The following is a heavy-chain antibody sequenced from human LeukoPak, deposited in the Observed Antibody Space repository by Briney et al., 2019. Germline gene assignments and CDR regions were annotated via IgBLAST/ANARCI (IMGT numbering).Heavy chain of an antibody. CDR1: GFTFSSYG. CDR2: ISGSGGST. D-gene: IGHD3-10*01. J-gene: IGHJ5*02. CDR3: AKDTTMVRGLFDP. Sequence: GGSLRLSCAASGFTFSSYGMSWVRQAPGKGLEWVSAISGSGGSTYYADSVKGRFTISRDSSKNTLYLQMNSLRAEDTAVYYCAKDTTMVRGLFDPWGQGTLVTVSS. V-gene: IGHV3-23*01.